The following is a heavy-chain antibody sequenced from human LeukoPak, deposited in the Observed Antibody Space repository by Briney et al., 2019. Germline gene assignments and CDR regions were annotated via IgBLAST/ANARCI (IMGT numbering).Heavy chain of an antibody. Sequence: ASVKVSCKVSGYTXTELSMHWVRQAPGKGLEWMGGFDPEDGETIYAQKFQGRVTMTEDTSTDTAYMELSSLRSEDTAVYYCATGTAVYGEGTLDYWGQGTLVTVSS. CDR3: ATGTAVYGEGTLDY. D-gene: IGHD4-17*01. V-gene: IGHV1-24*01. CDR1: GYTXTELS. CDR2: FDPEDGET. J-gene: IGHJ4*02.